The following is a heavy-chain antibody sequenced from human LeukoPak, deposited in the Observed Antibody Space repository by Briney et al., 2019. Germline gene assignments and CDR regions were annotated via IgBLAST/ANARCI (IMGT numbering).Heavy chain of an antibody. CDR3: ARERRDDYVWGSYRYTSGWFDP. D-gene: IGHD3-16*02. Sequence: GGSLRLSCAASGFTFSSYAMSWVRQAPGKGLEWVSAISGSGGSTYYADSVKGRFTISRDNSKNTLYLQMNSLRAEDTAVYYCARERRDDYVWGSYRYTSGWFDPWGQGTLVTVSS. CDR2: ISGSGGST. J-gene: IGHJ5*02. CDR1: GFTFSSYA. V-gene: IGHV3-23*01.